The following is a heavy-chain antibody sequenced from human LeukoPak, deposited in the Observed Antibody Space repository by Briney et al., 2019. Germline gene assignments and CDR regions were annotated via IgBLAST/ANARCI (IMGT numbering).Heavy chain of an antibody. J-gene: IGHJ4*02. CDR1: GGSVSSGSYY. CDR3: ARSVDIVATIDY. V-gene: IGHV4-61*01. CDR2: IYYSGST. Sequence: PSEILSLTCTVSGGSVSSGSYYWSWIRQPPGKGLEWIGYIYYSGSTNYNPSLKSRVTISVDTSKNQFSLKLSSVTAADTAMYYCARSVDIVATIDYWGQGTLVTVSS. D-gene: IGHD5-12*01.